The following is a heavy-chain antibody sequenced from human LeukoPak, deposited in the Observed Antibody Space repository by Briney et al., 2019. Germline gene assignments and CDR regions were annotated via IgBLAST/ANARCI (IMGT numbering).Heavy chain of an antibody. CDR2: IYYSGST. CDR1: GGSFSGYY. D-gene: IGHD3-3*01. Sequence: SETLSLTCAVYGGSFSGYYWSWIRQPPGKGLEWIGYIYYSGSTNYNPSLKSRVTISVDTSKNQFSLKLSSVTAADTAVYYCAREGSGYYDFWSGYHPNWFDPWGQGTLVTVSS. V-gene: IGHV4-59*01. J-gene: IGHJ5*02. CDR3: AREGSGYYDFWSGYHPNWFDP.